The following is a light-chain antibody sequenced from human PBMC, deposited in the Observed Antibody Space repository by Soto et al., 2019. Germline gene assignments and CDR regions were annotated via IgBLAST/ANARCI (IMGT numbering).Light chain of an antibody. J-gene: IGKJ2*01. Sequence: DIQMTQSPSSLSASVGDRVTITCRASQIISTYLNWYEQKPGRGPKLLIYAASSLQSGVPSRFSGSGSGTDFSLTISSLQPEDFATYFCQQSFIIPYTFGQGTKLEI. CDR1: QIISTY. CDR3: QQSFIIPYT. V-gene: IGKV1-39*01. CDR2: AAS.